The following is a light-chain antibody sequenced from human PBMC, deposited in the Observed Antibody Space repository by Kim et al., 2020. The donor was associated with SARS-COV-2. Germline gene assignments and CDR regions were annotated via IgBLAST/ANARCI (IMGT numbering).Light chain of an antibody. V-gene: IGLV1-40*01. J-gene: IGLJ1*01. CDR3: QSYDSSLSGYV. CDR1: SSNIGAGYD. Sequence: QTVTVARIGSSSNIGAGYDVLWYQHLPTAAPKLLIYSNGNRPSGVPVRFSVSKSGTAASLAITGLQAEDEADYYFQSYDSSLSGYVFGSGTKVTAL. CDR2: SNG.